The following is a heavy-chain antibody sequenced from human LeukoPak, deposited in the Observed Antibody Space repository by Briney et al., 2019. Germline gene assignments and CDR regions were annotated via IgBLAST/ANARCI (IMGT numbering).Heavy chain of an antibody. CDR2: IYPRDGST. V-gene: IGHV1-46*01. CDR1: GYTFTSNY. J-gene: IGHJ4*02. Sequence: ASVKVSCKASGYTFTSNYIHWVRQAPGQGLEWMGMIYPRDGSTSYAQKFQGRVTVTRDASTSTVHMELSGLRSEDTAVYYCARDQEGFDYWGQGTLVTVSS. CDR3: ARDQEGFDY.